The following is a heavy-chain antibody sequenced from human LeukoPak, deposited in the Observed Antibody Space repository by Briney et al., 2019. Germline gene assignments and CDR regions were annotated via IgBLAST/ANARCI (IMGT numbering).Heavy chain of an antibody. CDR2: IYPRDGST. V-gene: IGHV1-46*01. CDR1: GYTFTSNY. J-gene: IGHJ4*02. Sequence: ASVKVSCKASGYTFTSNYIHWVRQAPGQGLEWMGMIYPRDGSTSYAQKFQGRVTVTRDASTSTVHMELSGLRSEDTAVYYCARDQEGFDYWGQGTLVTVSS. CDR3: ARDQEGFDY.